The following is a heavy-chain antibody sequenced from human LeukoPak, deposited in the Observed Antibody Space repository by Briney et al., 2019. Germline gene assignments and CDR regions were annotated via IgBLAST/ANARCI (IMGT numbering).Heavy chain of an antibody. CDR2: ISHSGSP. CDR1: GGSISSGKW. V-gene: IGHV4/OR15-8*01. CDR3: ARDAAAGYSLAC. Sequence: SETLSLTCGVSGGSISSGKWWSWVRQPPGKGLEWIGEISHSGSPNYNPSLKSRLTISVDLPKNQFSLDLRSVTAADTAVYYCARDAAAGYSLACWGQGTLVTVSS. D-gene: IGHD6-13*01. J-gene: IGHJ4*02.